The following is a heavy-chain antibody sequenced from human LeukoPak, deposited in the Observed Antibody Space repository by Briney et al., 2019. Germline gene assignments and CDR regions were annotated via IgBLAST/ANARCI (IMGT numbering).Heavy chain of an antibody. D-gene: IGHD4-17*01. CDR2: ISWNSGSI. CDR1: GFTFDDYA. Sequence: GRSLRLSCAASGFTFDDYAMHWVRQAPGKGLEWVSGISWNSGSIGYADSVKGRFTISRDNSKNTLYLQMNSPRAEDTAVYYCAKDDYGDYKPYYFDYWGQGTLVTVSS. J-gene: IGHJ4*02. CDR3: AKDDYGDYKPYYFDY. V-gene: IGHV3-9*01.